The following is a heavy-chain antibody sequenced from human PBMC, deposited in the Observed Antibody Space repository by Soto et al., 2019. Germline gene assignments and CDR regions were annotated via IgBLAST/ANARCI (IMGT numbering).Heavy chain of an antibody. CDR2: ISGSGGST. Sequence: GGSLRLSCAASGFTFSSYAMSWVRQAPGKGLEWVSAISGSGGSTYYADSVKGRFTISRDNSKNTLYLQMNSLRAEDTAVYYCVKDGRKGSTSCYDYWGQGTLVTVSS. J-gene: IGHJ4*02. V-gene: IGHV3-23*01. D-gene: IGHD2-2*01. CDR1: GFTFSSYA. CDR3: VKDGRKGSTSCYDY.